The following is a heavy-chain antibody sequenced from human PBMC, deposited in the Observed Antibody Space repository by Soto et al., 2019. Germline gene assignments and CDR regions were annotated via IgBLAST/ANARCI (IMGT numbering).Heavy chain of an antibody. D-gene: IGHD2-2*01. CDR2: ISGSGGSP. J-gene: IGHJ4*02. V-gene: IGHV3-23*01. CDR1: GFIFSSYT. Sequence: EVQLLQSGGGLVQPGESLRLSCAASGFIFSSYTMSWVRQAPGKGLEWVSVISGSGGSPYHADSVQGRFTISRDNPKNTLYLEMNSLRAEDTAIYYCAKARCSSATCYGPDYWGQGTLVTVSS. CDR3: AKARCSSATCYGPDY.